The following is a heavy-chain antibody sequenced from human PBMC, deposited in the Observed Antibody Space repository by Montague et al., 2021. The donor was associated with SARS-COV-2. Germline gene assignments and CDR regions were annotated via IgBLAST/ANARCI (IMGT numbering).Heavy chain of an antibody. Sequence: SETLSLTCAVYGGPFSGDGSFSGYYWTWICQPPGKGLEWIGSIYYSGSTYYSPSLKSRVTISVDTSKNQFSLKLSSVTAADTAVYYCARHPLGYCSSTSCYVGWGQGTLVTVSS. D-gene: IGHD2-2*01. V-gene: IGHV4-39*01. J-gene: IGHJ4*02. CDR2: IYYSGST. CDR1: GGPFSGDGSFSGYY. CDR3: ARHPLGYCSSTSCYVG.